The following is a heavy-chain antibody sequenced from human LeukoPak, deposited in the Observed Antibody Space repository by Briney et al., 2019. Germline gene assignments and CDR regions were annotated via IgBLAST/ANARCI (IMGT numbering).Heavy chain of an antibody. CDR3: AKDRNVLLWFGELLYDGMDV. D-gene: IGHD3-10*01. V-gene: IGHV3-23*01. J-gene: IGHJ6*02. CDR1: GFTFSSYA. CDR2: ISGSGGST. Sequence: GGSLRLSCAASGFTFSSYAMSWVRQAPGKGLEWVSAISGSGGSTYYADSVKGRFTISRDNSKNTLYLQMNSLRAEDTAVYYCAKDRNVLLWFGELLYDGMDVWGQGTTVTVSS.